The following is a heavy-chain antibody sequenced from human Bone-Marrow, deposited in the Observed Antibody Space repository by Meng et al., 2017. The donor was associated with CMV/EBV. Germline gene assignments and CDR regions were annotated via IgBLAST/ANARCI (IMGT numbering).Heavy chain of an antibody. CDR2: VQYDGSSE. D-gene: IGHD2-2*01. V-gene: IGHV3-30*02. CDR1: GFTFSSYS. Sequence: GGSLRLSCAASGFTFSSYSMNWVRQAPGKGLEWVAYVQYDGSSEKYADSVKGRFTISRDSSKNTLYLQMNSLRPEDTAVYYCAKGDIVVVPAALIERAFDIWGQGTMVTVSS. CDR3: AKGDIVVVPAALIERAFDI. J-gene: IGHJ3*02.